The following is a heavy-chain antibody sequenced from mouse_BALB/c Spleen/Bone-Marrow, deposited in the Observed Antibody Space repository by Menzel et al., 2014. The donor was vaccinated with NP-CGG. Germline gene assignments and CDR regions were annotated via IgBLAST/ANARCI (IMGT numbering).Heavy chain of an antibody. J-gene: IGHJ2*01. V-gene: IGHV1S29*02. CDR3: ARDHGSNY. D-gene: IGHD1-1*01. Sequence: EVKLVESGPELVKPGASVKISCKASGYTFTDYNMHWVKQSHGKSLEWIGYIYPYNGGTDYNQKFKSKATLTVDNSSSTAYMELRSLTSEDSAVYYCARDHGSNYWGQGTTLTVSS. CDR2: IYPYNGGT. CDR1: GYTFTDYN.